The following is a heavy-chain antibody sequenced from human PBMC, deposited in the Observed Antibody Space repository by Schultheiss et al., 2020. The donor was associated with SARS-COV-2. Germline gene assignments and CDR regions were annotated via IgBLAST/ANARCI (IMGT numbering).Heavy chain of an antibody. CDR1: GFTFSSYA. CDR3: AKDPGYSGYDKPLDY. J-gene: IGHJ4*02. Sequence: GGSLRLSCAASGFTFSSYAMSWVRQAPGKGLEWVLAISGSGGSTSYADSVKGRFTISRDNSKNTLYLQMNSLRAEDTAVYYCAKDPGYSGYDKPLDYWGQGTLVTVSS. D-gene: IGHD5-12*01. V-gene: IGHV3-23*01. CDR2: ISGSGGST.